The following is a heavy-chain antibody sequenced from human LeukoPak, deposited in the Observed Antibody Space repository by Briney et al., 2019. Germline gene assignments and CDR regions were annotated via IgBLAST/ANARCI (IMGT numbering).Heavy chain of an antibody. CDR1: GFIFGKYA. D-gene: IGHD2-15*01. J-gene: IGHJ4*02. Sequence: GGSLRLSCVGSGFIFGKYAMTWVRQAPGKGLEWVSTISGGGDSTWNADSVMGRFTVSRDNSKNTLYLQMSSLRVEDTAVYYCAKRGSSETRWYPFDYWGQGTLVTVSS. V-gene: IGHV3-23*01. CDR2: ISGGGDST. CDR3: AKRGSSETRWYPFDY.